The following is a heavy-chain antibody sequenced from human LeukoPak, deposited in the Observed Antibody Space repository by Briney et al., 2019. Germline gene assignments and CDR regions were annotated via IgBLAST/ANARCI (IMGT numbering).Heavy chain of an antibody. V-gene: IGHV3-30-3*01. Sequence: GSLRLSCAASGFTFSSYAMHWVRQAPGKGLEWVAVISYDGSNKYYADSVKGRFTISRDNSKNTLYLQMNSLRAEDTAVYYCAGSSSWYWGQGTLVTVSS. D-gene: IGHD6-13*01. CDR3: AGSSSWY. CDR2: ISYDGSNK. J-gene: IGHJ4*02. CDR1: GFTFSSYA.